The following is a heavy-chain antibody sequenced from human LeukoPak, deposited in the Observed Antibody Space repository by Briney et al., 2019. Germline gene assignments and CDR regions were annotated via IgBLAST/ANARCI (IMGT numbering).Heavy chain of an antibody. V-gene: IGHV1-69*06. CDR2: IIPIFGTA. CDR3: AISALGELWANWFDP. D-gene: IGHD3-16*01. CDR1: GGTFSSYA. Sequence: ASVKVSCKASGGTFSSYAISWVRQAPGHGLEWMGGIIPIFGTANYAQKFQGRVTITADKSTSTAYMELSSLRSEDTAVYYCAISALGELWANWFDPWGQGTLVTGSS. J-gene: IGHJ5*02.